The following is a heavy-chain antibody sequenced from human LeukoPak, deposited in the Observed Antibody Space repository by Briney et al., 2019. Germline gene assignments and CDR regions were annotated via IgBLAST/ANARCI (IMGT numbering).Heavy chain of an antibody. CDR2: IIPILGIA. D-gene: IGHD3-22*01. J-gene: IGHJ6*02. CDR1: GGTFSSYA. Sequence: SVKVSCKASGGTFSSYAISWVRQAPGQGLEWTGRIIPILGIANYAQKFQGRVTITADKSTSTAYMELSSLRSEDTAVYYCARGDYYDSSAPTGENYYYYGMDVWGQGTTVTVSS. V-gene: IGHV1-69*04. CDR3: ARGDYYDSSAPTGENYYYYGMDV.